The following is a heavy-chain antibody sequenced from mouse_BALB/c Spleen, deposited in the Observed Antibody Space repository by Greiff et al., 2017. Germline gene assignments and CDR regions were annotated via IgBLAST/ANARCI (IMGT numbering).Heavy chain of an antibody. D-gene: IGHD2-14*01. CDR3: ARDGYESYAMDY. V-gene: IGHV2-9*02. Sequence: VKLVESGPGLVAPSQSLSITCTVSGFSLTSYGVHWVRQPPGKGLEWLGVIWAGGSTNYNSALMSRLSISKDNSKSQVFLKMNSLQTDDTAMYYCARDGYESYAMDYWGQGTSVTVSS. CDR1: GFSLTSYG. J-gene: IGHJ4*01. CDR2: IWAGGST.